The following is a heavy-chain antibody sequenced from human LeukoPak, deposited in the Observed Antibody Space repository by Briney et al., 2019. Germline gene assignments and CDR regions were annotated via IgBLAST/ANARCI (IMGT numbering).Heavy chain of an antibody. CDR3: ARDRLGATVEY. D-gene: IGHD3-16*01. V-gene: IGHV4-59*01. J-gene: IGHJ4*02. CDR2: IYYSGST. CDR1: GGSIIGYF. Sequence: PSETLSLTCTVSGGSIIGYFWTWIRLPSGKTLEWIGNIYYSGSTDYNPSLESRVTISLDTSNSQFSLDLRSLTAADTAVYYCARDRLGATVEYWGQGTLVTVSS.